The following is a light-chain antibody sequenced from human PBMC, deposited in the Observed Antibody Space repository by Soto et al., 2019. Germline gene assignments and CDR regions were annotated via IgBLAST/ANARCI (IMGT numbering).Light chain of an antibody. CDR1: TSDVGGYNY. J-gene: IGLJ2*01. Sequence: QSALTQPASVSGSPGQSSTISCTGTTSDVGGYNYVSWYQQHPGKAPKLMIYDVSNRPSGVSNRFSGSKSGNTASLTISGLQAEYEADYYCSSYTSGSTVVFGGGTKLTVL. V-gene: IGLV2-14*01. CDR2: DVS. CDR3: SSYTSGSTVV.